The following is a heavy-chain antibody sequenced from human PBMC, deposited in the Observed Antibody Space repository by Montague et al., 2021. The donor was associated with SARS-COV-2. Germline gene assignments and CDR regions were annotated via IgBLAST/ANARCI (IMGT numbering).Heavy chain of an antibody. CDR3: ARDGGIGDSGSNTWSYYYYGMDV. D-gene: IGHD3-22*01. J-gene: IGHJ6*02. CDR2: IYTSGST. V-gene: IGHV4-61*02. CDR1: GGSISSGSYY. Sequence: TLSLTCTVSGGSISSGSYYWSWIRQPAGKGLEWIGRIYTSGSTNYNPSLKSRVTISVDTSKNQFSLKLSSVTAAGTAVYYCARDGGIGDSGSNTWSYYYYGMDVWGQGTTVTVSS.